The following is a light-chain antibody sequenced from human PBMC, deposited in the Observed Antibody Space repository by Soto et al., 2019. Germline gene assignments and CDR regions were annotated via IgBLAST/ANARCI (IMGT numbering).Light chain of an antibody. CDR1: SSDVGAYIF. CDR2: DVN. V-gene: IGLV2-8*01. CDR3: VSFAGGTYV. Sequence: QSVLTQPPSASGSPGQSVTISCTGTSSDVGAYIFVSWYQQHPGKAPKLMIYDVNRRPPGVPDRFFGSKSGNTASLTVSGLQAEDEADYYSVSFAGGTYVCGTGTKVTVL. J-gene: IGLJ1*01.